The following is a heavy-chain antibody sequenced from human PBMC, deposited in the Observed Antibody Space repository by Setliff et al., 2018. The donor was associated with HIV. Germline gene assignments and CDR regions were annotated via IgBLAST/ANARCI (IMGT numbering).Heavy chain of an antibody. CDR1: GGSFSDYY. J-gene: IGHJ4*02. CDR2: VNHSGIT. CDR3: ARGGAHNHGHDYFDY. V-gene: IGHV4-34*01. D-gene: IGHD1-1*01. Sequence: SETLSLTCAVYGGSFSDYYWIWIRQSPGKGPEWIGEVNHSGITKYNPSLRSRVIISIDTSKKPFYLKVNSVTAADAAIYYCARGGAHNHGHDYFDYWGQGTLVTVSS.